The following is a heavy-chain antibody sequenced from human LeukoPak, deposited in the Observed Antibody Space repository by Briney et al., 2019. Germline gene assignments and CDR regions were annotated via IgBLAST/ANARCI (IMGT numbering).Heavy chain of an antibody. CDR3: ARGRINCSSTSCYLGNFDY. V-gene: IGHV4-59*01. CDR1: GGSISSYY. D-gene: IGHD2-2*01. Sequence: SETLSLTCTVSGGSISSYYWSWIRQPPGKGLEWIGYIDYSGSTNYNPSLMSRVTISVDTSKNQFSLKLSSVTAADTAVYYCARGRINCSSTSCYLGNFDYWGQGTLVTVSS. CDR2: IDYSGST. J-gene: IGHJ4*02.